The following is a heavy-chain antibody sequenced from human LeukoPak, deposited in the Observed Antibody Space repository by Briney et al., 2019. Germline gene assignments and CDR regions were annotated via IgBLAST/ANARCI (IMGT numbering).Heavy chain of an antibody. CDR1: GYSISTGYY. J-gene: IGHJ5*02. V-gene: IGHV4-38-2*02. Sequence: SETLSLTCTVSGYSISTGYYWDWIRPPPGKWLEWIGTFYHGGSTYYNPSLKSRVTISVDTSKNQFSLNLTSVTAADTAVYYCHCSGGNCYKPWGQGTLVTVSS. D-gene: IGHD2-15*01. CDR2: FYHGGST. CDR3: HCSGGNCYKP.